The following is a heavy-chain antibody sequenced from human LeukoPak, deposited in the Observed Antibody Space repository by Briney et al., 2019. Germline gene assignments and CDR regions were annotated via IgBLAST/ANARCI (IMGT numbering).Heavy chain of an antibody. J-gene: IGHJ4*02. CDR2: IWDDGSNK. D-gene: IGHD1-26*01. CDR3: ARGRDSGSYSSYFDY. Sequence: QPGGSLRLSCAASGFTFSTYGMHWVCQAPGKGLEWVAAIWDDGSNKYYADSVKGRFTISRDNSKNTQYLQMNSLRVEDTAVYYCARGRDSGSYSSYFDYWGQGTLVTVSS. CDR1: GFTFSTYG. V-gene: IGHV3-33*01.